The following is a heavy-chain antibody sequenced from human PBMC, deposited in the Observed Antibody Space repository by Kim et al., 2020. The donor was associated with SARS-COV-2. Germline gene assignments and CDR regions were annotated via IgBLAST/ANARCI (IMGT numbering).Heavy chain of an antibody. V-gene: IGHV3-7*01. CDR1: GFTFSDYW. CDR3: ARDGQGYYDSSGYYDY. J-gene: IGHJ4*02. CDR2: IKDDGSES. Sequence: GGSLRLSCVASGFTFSDYWMSWVRQAPGKGLEWVANIKDDGSESYYGDSVKGRFTISRDNVDNSLHLYVHSLRVEDTAVYFCARDGQGYYDSSGYYDYWGQGTLVTVSS. D-gene: IGHD3-22*01.